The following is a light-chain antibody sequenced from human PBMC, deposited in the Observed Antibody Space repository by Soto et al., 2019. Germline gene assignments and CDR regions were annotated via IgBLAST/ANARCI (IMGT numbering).Light chain of an antibody. CDR3: CSYSGSYTWV. CDR1: SSDVGGYNY. CDR2: DVS. V-gene: IGLV2-11*01. J-gene: IGLJ3*02. Sequence: QSALTQPRSVSGSLGQSVTISCTGTSSDVGGYNYVSWFQLHPGKAPKLMIYDVSKWPSGVPDRFSGSKSGNTASLTISGLQAEDEADYYCCSYSGSYTWVFGGGTKLTVL.